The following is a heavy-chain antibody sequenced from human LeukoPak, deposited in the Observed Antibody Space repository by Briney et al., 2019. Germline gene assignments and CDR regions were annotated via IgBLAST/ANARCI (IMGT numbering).Heavy chain of an antibody. V-gene: IGHV1-18*01. CDR3: ARIVVVAATYYYYGMDV. CDR1: GYTFTSYG. D-gene: IGHD2-15*01. Sequence: ASVKVSCKASGYTFTSYGISWVRQAPGQGLEWMGWISAYNGNTNYAQKLQGRVTMTTDTSTSTAYMGLRSLRSDDTAVYYCARIVVVAATYYYYGMDVWGQGTTVTVSS. CDR2: ISAYNGNT. J-gene: IGHJ6*02.